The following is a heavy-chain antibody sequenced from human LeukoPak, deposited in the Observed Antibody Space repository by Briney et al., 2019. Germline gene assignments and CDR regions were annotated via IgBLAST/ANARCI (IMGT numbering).Heavy chain of an antibody. V-gene: IGHV1-69*13. J-gene: IGHJ4*02. D-gene: IGHD2-2*01. CDR3: ASRLYCSNTRCRNFPFAY. CDR1: GGTFSSYA. CDR2: IIPIFGTA. Sequence: ASVKVSCKASGGTFSSYAINWVRQAPGQGLEWMGGIIPIFGTADYAQKFQDRVTITADESTSTAYMELSSLRSEDTAIYYCASRLYCSNTRCRNFPFAYWGQGTLVTVSS.